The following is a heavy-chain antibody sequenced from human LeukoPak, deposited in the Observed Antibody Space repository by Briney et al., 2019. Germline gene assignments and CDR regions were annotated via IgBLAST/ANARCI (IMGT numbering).Heavy chain of an antibody. V-gene: IGHV4-4*07. CDR1: GDSMDYYY. D-gene: IGHD3-10*01. Sequence: KPSETLSLTCSVSGDSMDYYYWNWIRQPPGKPLEWIGRMYSMGNSNYNPSLKSRVTVSLDTSTNQFSLKLKPVTAADTAVYYCARDSGGDPVDYWGQGTLVTVSS. J-gene: IGHJ4*02. CDR3: ARDSGGDPVDY. CDR2: MYSMGNS.